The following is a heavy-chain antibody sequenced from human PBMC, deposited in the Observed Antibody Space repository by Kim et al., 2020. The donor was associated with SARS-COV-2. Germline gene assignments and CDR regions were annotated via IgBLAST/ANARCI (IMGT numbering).Heavy chain of an antibody. D-gene: IGHD3-10*01. Sequence: SADPAKGRFTITRDTAKKTLYLQMISLGAEDTAVYYCGKRSGGRSYYFDDWGQGTLVTVSS. V-gene: IGHV3-23*01. CDR3: GKRSGGRSYYFDD. J-gene: IGHJ4*02.